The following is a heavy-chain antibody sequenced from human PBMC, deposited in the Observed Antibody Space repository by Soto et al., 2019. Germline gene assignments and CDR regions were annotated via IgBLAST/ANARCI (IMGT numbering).Heavy chain of an antibody. CDR3: ARAAVDTAMVILNYFDY. V-gene: IGHV4-31*03. CDR2: IYYSGST. Sequence: SETLSLTCTVSGGSISSGGYYWSWIRQHPGKGLEWIGYIYYSGSTYYNPSLKSRVTISVDTSKNQFSLKLSSVTAADTAVYYCARAAVDTAMVILNYFDYWGQGTLVTVSS. D-gene: IGHD5-18*01. J-gene: IGHJ4*02. CDR1: GGSISSGGYY.